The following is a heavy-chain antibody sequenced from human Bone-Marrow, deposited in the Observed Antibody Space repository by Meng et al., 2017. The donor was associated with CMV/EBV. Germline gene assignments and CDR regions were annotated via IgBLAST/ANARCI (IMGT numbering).Heavy chain of an antibody. CDR1: GYTFTGYY. CDR3: ARDAPGELYQLLYPFGSYGYYYLDMDV. Sequence: ASVKVSCKASGYTFTGYYMHWVRQAPGQGLEWMGWINPNSGGTNYAQKFQGRVTMTRDTSISTAYVELSRLRFTDTAVYYFARDAPGELYQLLYPFGSYGYYYLDMDVWGQGTTVTVSS. J-gene: IGHJ6*02. V-gene: IGHV1-2*02. D-gene: IGHD2-2*02. CDR2: INPNSGGT.